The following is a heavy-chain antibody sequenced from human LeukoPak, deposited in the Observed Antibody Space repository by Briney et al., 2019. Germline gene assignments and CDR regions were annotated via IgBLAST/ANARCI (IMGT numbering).Heavy chain of an antibody. CDR1: GGSITSSLYH. D-gene: IGHD4-23*01. CDR3: SRSHDYGGLYFYYYMDV. J-gene: IGHJ6*03. Sequence: SETLSLTCSVSGGSITSSLYHWGWLRQPPGKGLEWIGNVFHSGNTYYNPSLKSRVTISVGTSKNQFSLNLRSVTAADTAIYFCSRSHDYGGLYFYYYMDVWGKGTTVTVSS. CDR2: VFHSGNT. V-gene: IGHV4-39*01.